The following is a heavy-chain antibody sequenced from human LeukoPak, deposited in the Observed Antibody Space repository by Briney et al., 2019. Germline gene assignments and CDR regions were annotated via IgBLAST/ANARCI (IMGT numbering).Heavy chain of an antibody. Sequence: ASVKVSCKASGGTFSSYAISWVRQAPGQGLEWMGGIIPIFGTANYAQKFQGRVTITADESTSTAYMELSSLRSEDTAVYYCARAGVGGYSYGVYGMDVRGQGTTVTVSS. V-gene: IGHV1-69*13. CDR2: IIPIFGTA. CDR1: GGTFSSYA. CDR3: ARAGVGGYSYGVYGMDV. J-gene: IGHJ6*02. D-gene: IGHD5-18*01.